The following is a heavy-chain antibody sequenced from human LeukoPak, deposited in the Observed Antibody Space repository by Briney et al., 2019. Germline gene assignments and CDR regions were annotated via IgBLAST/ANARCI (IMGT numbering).Heavy chain of an antibody. D-gene: IGHD4-11*01. J-gene: IGHJ5*02. CDR3: AAGRTTVSDNWFDP. CDR1: GGSISSYY. CDR2: IYTSGST. Sequence: PSETPSFTCTVSGGSISSYYWSWIRQPAGKGLEWIGRIYTSGSTNYNPSLKSRVTMSVDTSKNQFSLKLSSVTAADTAVYYCAAGRTTVSDNWFDPWGQGTLVTVSS. V-gene: IGHV4-4*07.